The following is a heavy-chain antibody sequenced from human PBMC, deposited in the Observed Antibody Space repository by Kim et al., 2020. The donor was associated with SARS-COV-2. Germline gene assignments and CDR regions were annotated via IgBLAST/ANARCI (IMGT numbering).Heavy chain of an antibody. Sequence: GGSLRLSCAASGFTFSNYGMHWVRQAPGKGLEWVAVISYDGSNKYYADSAKGRFSISRDNSNNTLFPQMNSLRAKATAVDYCSRVREAAAGDLYYYYYG. V-gene: IGHV3-33*05. CDR3: SRVREAAAGDLYYYYYG. CDR1: GFTFSNYG. D-gene: IGHD6-13*01. J-gene: IGHJ6*01. CDR2: ISYDGSNK.